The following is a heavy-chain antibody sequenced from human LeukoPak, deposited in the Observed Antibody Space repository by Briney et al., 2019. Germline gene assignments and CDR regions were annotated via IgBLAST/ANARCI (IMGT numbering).Heavy chain of an antibody. CDR3: ARGRPYYDFWSGYYTGLYYFDY. CDR2: INHSGST. CDR1: GGSFSGYY. J-gene: IGHJ4*02. D-gene: IGHD3-3*01. Sequence: KSSESLPLTCAVYGGSFSGYYWSWIRQPPGKGLEWIGEINHSGSTNYNPSLKSRVTISVDTSKNQFSLKLSSVTAADTAVYYCARGRPYYDFWSGYYTGLYYFDYWGQGTLVTVSS. V-gene: IGHV4-34*01.